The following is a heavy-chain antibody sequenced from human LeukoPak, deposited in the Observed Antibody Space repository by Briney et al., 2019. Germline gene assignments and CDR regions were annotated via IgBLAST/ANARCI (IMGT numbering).Heavy chain of an antibody. J-gene: IGHJ4*02. Sequence: QSGGSLRLSCAASGFSFNSDWMDWVRQAPGKGLEWVSAISGSGGSTYYADSVKGRFTISRDNSKNTLYLQMNSLRAEDTAVYYCAKLSLLCGGGDCSLDYWGQGTLVTVSS. CDR1: GFSFNSDW. D-gene: IGHD2-21*02. CDR3: AKLSLLCGGGDCSLDY. CDR2: ISGSGGST. V-gene: IGHV3-23*01.